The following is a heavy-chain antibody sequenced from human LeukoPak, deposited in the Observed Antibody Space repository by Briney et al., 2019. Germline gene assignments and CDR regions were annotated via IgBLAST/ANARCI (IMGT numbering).Heavy chain of an antibody. Sequence: PGGSLRLSCAASGFTFSSYGMHWVRQAPGKGLEWVAFIRYDGSNKYYADSVKGRFTISRDNSKNTLYLQMNSLKTEDTAVYYCTTPVTTLVVPAAIPRWGQGTLVTVSS. CDR1: GFTFSSYG. D-gene: IGHD2-2*02. J-gene: IGHJ4*02. V-gene: IGHV3-30*02. CDR2: IRYDGSNK. CDR3: TTPVTTLVVPAAIPR.